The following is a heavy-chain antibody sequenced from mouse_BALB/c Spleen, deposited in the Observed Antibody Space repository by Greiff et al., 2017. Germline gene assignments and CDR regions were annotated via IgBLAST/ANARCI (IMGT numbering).Heavy chain of an antibody. V-gene: IGHV5-6-3*01. J-gene: IGHJ4*01. Sequence: EVKVVESGGGLVQPGGSLKLSCAASGFTFSSYGMSWVRQTPDKRLELVATINSNGGSTYYPDSVKGRFTISRDNAKNTLYLQMSSLKSEDTAMYYCARHYRYDGYAMDYWGQGTSVTVSS. D-gene: IGHD2-14*01. CDR2: INSNGGST. CDR3: ARHYRYDGYAMDY. CDR1: GFTFSSYG.